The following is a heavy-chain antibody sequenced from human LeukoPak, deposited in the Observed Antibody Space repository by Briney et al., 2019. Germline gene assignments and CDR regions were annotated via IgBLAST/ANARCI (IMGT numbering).Heavy chain of an antibody. CDR2: IREDGSDK. J-gene: IGHJ4*02. CDR1: GFTFSRYW. D-gene: IGHD1-1*01. V-gene: IGHV3-7*01. CDR3: ARGQDWNHDY. Sequence: GRSLRLSCAASGFTFSRYWMSWVRQAPGKGLEWVANIREDGSDKYYVNSVKGRFTISRDNAKNSLYLQMNSLRAEDTAVYYCARGQDWNHDYWGQGTLVTVSS.